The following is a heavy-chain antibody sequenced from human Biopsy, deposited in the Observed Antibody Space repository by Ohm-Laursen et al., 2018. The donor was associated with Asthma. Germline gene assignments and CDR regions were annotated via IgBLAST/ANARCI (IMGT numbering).Heavy chain of an antibody. CDR1: GYTFIGCH. CDR3: ARGQKSAGDRWFDP. J-gene: IGHJ5*02. CDR2: INPNSGGT. Sequence: SVKVSCNASGYTFIGCHIHRMRQAPGQGLEWMGRINPNSGGTNYAQKFQGRVTMTRDTSISTAYMEVSRLRSDDTAVYYCARGQKSAGDRWFDPWGQGTLVTVSS. D-gene: IGHD6-13*01. V-gene: IGHV1-2*06.